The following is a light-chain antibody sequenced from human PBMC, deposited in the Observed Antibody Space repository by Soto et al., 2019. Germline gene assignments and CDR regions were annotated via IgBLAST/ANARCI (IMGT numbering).Light chain of an antibody. CDR2: KAS. CDR1: QYIGKS. CDR3: QHYNSYLET. Sequence: DIQITQSPSTLSASVGDRVTITCRASQYIGKSLAWYQQKPGKVPKLLIYKASNLESEVPSRFSGSGSGTEFTFTISGLQPDDFATYYCQHYNSYLETFGQGTKVEVK. J-gene: IGKJ1*01. V-gene: IGKV1-5*03.